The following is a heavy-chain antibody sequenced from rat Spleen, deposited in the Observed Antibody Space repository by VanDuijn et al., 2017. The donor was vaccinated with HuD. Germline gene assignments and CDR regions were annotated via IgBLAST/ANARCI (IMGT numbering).Heavy chain of an antibody. CDR1: GYSITSNY. J-gene: IGHJ2*01. CDR2: ISYIGST. Sequence: EVQLQESGPGLVKPSQSLSLTCSVTGYSITSNYWGWIRKFPGNKMEWMGYISYIGSTSYNPSLKSRISITRDTSKNQFILQLNSVTTEDTATYYCARCPAIGYGYNYFDYWGQGVMVTVSS. CDR3: ARCPAIGYGYNYFDY. D-gene: IGHD1-9*01. V-gene: IGHV3-1*01.